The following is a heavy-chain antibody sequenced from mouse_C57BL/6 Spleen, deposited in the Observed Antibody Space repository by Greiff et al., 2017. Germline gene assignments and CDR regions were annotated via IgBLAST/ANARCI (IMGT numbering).Heavy chain of an antibody. CDR1: GFTFSSYA. Sequence: EVMLVESGEGLVKPGGSLKLSCAASGFTFSSYAMSWFRQPPEKRLEWVAYISSGGDYIYYAATVKGRFTISRDNARNTLYLQMSSLKSEDTAMYYCTRGGREFDYWGQGTTLTVSS. CDR2: ISSGGDYI. CDR3: TRGGREFDY. V-gene: IGHV5-9-1*02. J-gene: IGHJ2*01.